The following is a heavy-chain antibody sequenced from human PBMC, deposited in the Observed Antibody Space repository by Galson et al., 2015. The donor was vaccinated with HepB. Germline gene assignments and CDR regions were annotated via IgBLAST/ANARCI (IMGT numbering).Heavy chain of an antibody. Sequence: SVKVSCKASGGTFSSYALSWVRQAPGQGLEWMGGIIPIFGIANYAQKFQGRVTITADESTSTAYMELSSLRSEDTAVYYCARAGGYGSGSYRFLDYYYYGMDVWGQGTTVTVSS. CDR2: IIPIFGIA. CDR1: GGTFSSYA. D-gene: IGHD3-10*01. J-gene: IGHJ6*02. V-gene: IGHV1-69*13. CDR3: ARAGGYGSGSYRFLDYYYYGMDV.